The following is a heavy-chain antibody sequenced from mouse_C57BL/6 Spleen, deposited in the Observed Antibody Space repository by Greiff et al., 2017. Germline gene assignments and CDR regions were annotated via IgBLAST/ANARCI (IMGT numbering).Heavy chain of an antibody. CDR1: GFTFSDYG. CDR2: ISSGSSTI. J-gene: IGHJ3*01. V-gene: IGHV5-17*01. D-gene: IGHD2-3*01. CDR3: ARAYGYYLAWFAY. Sequence: EVMLVESGGGLVKPGGSLKLSCAASGFTFSDYGMHWVRQAPEKGLEWVAYISSGSSTIYYADTVKGRFTISRDNAKNTLFLQMTSLRSEDTAMYYCARAYGYYLAWFAYWGQGTLVTVSA.